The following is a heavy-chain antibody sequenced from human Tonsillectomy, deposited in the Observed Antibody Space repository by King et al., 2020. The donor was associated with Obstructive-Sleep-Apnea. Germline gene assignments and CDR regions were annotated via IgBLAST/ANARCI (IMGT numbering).Heavy chain of an antibody. CDR3: AREGRWLQFRGDDF. D-gene: IGHD5-24*01. J-gene: IGHJ4*02. V-gene: IGHV4-39*07. CDR1: GGSLRSSNYS. Sequence: PLQASGPGLVTPSETLSLTCIVSGGSLRSSNYSWRWLRQPPGQGLEWIGSVYYSGSTNYHPSLQSRVTISVATSANQFSLKLTSVPAADTAVYYCAREGRWLQFRGDDFWGQGTLVTVSS. CDR2: VYYSGST.